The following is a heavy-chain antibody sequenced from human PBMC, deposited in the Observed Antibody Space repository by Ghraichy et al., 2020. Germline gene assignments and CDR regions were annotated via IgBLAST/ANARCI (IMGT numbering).Heavy chain of an antibody. CDR1: GFTFTSYS. CDR2: INGNGAKI. D-gene: IGHD2-21*02. V-gene: IGHV3-23*01. CDR3: AKDAVTANGRWDGFDI. Sequence: GGSLRLSCAAFGFTFTSYSMSWVRQAPTKGLEWVSSINGNGAKINYADSVKGRFTISRDNSKNTLYLQMNSLRADDTAVYYCAKDAVTANGRWDGFDIWGQGTTVTVSS. J-gene: IGHJ3*02.